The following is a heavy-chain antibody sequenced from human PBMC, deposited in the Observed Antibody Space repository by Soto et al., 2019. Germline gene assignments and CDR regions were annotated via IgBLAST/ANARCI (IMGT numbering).Heavy chain of an antibody. Sequence: QVQLQESGPGLVKPSETLSLTCTVSGGSISTYYWNWIRQPPGKGLEWIGYIYYSRSTNYNPSLKSRVPLSXDXSKNQLSLKLSSVTAADTAVYYCARSTGYGDSYFDYWGQGTLVTVSS. CDR3: ARSTGYGDSYFDY. J-gene: IGHJ4*02. CDR2: IYYSRST. V-gene: IGHV4-59*01. D-gene: IGHD4-17*01. CDR1: GGSISTYY.